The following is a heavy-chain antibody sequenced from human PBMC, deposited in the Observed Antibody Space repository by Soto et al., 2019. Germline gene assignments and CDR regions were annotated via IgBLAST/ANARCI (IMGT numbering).Heavy chain of an antibody. CDR3: ARQIYYSDTGPNFQYYFDS. CDR2: IDPSDSQT. J-gene: IGHJ4*02. V-gene: IGHV5-10-1*01. CDR1: GYSFACYW. Sequence: GESLKISWKGSGYSFACYWITWGRQKPGNGLEWMGRIDPSDSQTYYSPSFRGHVTISVTKSITTVFLQWSSLRASDTAMYYCARQIYYSDTGPNFQYYFDSWGQVTLVTVSS. D-gene: IGHD3-22*01.